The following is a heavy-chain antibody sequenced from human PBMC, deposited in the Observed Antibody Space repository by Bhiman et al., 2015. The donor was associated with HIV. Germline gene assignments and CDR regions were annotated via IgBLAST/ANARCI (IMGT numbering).Heavy chain of an antibody. J-gene: IGHJ3*02. Sequence: QVQLVESGGGVVQPGRSLRLSCAASGFSFESYGMHWVRKAPGKGLEWVALIWFDGSMKHYPDSVKGRFIISRDNSKNMVYLQMNSLRAEDTAVYYCAKDYAIFGVAIMRDGLPFDAFDIWGQGTMATVSS. D-gene: IGHD3-3*01. CDR3: AKDYAIFGVAIMRDGLPFDAFDI. V-gene: IGHV3-33*06. CDR1: GFSFESYG. CDR2: IWFDGSMK.